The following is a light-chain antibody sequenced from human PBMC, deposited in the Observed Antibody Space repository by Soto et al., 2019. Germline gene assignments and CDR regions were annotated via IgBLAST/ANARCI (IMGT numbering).Light chain of an antibody. J-gene: IGKJ4*01. V-gene: IGKV3-11*01. Sequence: LTQSPSTLSSPPGDTATLSCRASQDVNSYLDWYQQKPGQAPRLLIYDASNLDTGIPARFSGSGSGTDFTFTISSLQPEDIATYYCQQYDNSLLTFGGGTKVDIK. CDR1: QDVNSY. CDR3: QQYDNSLLT. CDR2: DAS.